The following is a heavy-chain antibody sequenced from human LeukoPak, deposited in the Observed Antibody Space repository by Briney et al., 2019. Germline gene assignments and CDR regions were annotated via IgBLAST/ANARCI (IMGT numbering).Heavy chain of an antibody. D-gene: IGHD3-22*01. Sequence: PGGSLRLSCSASGFTFKKYAMHWVRQAPGKGLEYVSAINSNGGRTYYADSVKGRFTISRDNSKNTLYLQMSSLRVDDTAVYYCVKDLYYDNSGYYSGAFDYWGQRTLVTVSS. CDR2: INSNGGRT. J-gene: IGHJ4*02. CDR1: GFTFKKYA. V-gene: IGHV3-64D*09. CDR3: VKDLYYDNSGYYSGAFDY.